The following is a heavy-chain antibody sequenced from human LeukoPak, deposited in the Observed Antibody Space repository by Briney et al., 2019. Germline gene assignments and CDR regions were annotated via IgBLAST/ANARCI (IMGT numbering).Heavy chain of an antibody. CDR3: SRENGAFSPFGY. Sequence: SGTLSLTCGVSGGSISNTNWWSWVRQPPGQGLEWIEEISLTGLTHYNPSLESRVTVSPDKSKNQLSLNLTSVTAADTAVYYCSRENGAFSPFGYWGQGTLVTVLS. J-gene: IGHJ4*02. D-gene: IGHD2-8*01. CDR1: GGSISNTNW. V-gene: IGHV4-4*02. CDR2: ISLTGLT.